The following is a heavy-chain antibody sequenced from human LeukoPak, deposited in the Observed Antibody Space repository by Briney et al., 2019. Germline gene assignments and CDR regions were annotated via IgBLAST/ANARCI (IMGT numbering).Heavy chain of an antibody. D-gene: IGHD3-22*01. J-gene: IGHJ4*02. Sequence: PGGSLRLSCAASGFPFSSYSMNWGRQAPGKGPGGGSSINCSSSYIYYADSVKGRFTISRDNAKNSLYLQMNSLRAEDTAVYYCARGVNYYDSSGYLFDYWGQGTLVTVSS. V-gene: IGHV3-21*01. CDR2: INCSSSYI. CDR1: GFPFSSYS. CDR3: ARGVNYYDSSGYLFDY.